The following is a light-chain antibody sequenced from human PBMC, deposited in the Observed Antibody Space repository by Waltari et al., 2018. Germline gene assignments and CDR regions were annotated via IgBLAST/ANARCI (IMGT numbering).Light chain of an antibody. Sequence: SYDLTQSPSVSVSPGQTARISCSGDELGDQYASWYQEKPGQSPVKVIYQDDKRPSGIPERFSGSNSGNTATLTISGTQAMDEADYYCQAWDRSIVVFGGGTKLTVL. CDR1: ELGDQY. J-gene: IGLJ3*02. CDR2: QDD. CDR3: QAWDRSIVV. V-gene: IGLV3-1*01.